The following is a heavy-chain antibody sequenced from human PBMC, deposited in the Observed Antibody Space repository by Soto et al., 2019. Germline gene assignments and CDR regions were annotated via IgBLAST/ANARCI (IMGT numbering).Heavy chain of an antibody. CDR2: VSGSGGST. J-gene: IGHJ3*02. Sequence: EVQLLESGGGLVQPGGSLRLSCAASGFTFSSYAMSWVRQAPGKGLEWVSTVSGSGGSTYYADSVKGRFTISRDNSKNTLYLQRNSLRAEDTAVYYCAKGATIFRTTDAFDIWGQGTMVTVSS. D-gene: IGHD5-12*01. V-gene: IGHV3-23*01. CDR3: AKGATIFRTTDAFDI. CDR1: GFTFSSYA.